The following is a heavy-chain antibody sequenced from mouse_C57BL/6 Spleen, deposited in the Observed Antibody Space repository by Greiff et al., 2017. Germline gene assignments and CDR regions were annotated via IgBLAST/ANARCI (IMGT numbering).Heavy chain of an antibody. J-gene: IGHJ4*01. Sequence: EVQLVESVAELVRPGASVKLSCTASGFNIKNTYMHWVKQRPEKGLEWIGRIDPANGTTKYAPKFQGKATITADTSSNTAYMQLSSLTSEDTAIYYGARSKYCGSSDDYHGLAYWGQGTSVTVSA. CDR2: IDPANGTT. V-gene: IGHV14-3*01. D-gene: IGHD1-1*01. CDR1: GFNIKNTY. CDR3: ARSKYCGSSDDYHGLAY.